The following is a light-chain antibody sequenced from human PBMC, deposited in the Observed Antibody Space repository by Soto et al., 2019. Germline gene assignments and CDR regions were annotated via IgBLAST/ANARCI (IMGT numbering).Light chain of an antibody. CDR3: QTWDTGIVV. CDR2: VKSDGSH. Sequence: QTVVTQSPSASASLGASVKLTCTLSSGHGNYVIAWHQQQPEKGPRFLMKVKSDGSHSKRDGIPDRFSGSSSGAERYLAISSLQSEDEADYYCQTWDTGIVVFGGGTKVTVL. CDR1: SGHGNYV. J-gene: IGLJ2*01. V-gene: IGLV4-69*02.